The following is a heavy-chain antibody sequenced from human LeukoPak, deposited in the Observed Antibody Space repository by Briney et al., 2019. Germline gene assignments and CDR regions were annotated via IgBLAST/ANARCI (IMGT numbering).Heavy chain of an antibody. CDR3: ARASGSYWAGIGY. J-gene: IGHJ4*02. CDR2: ISYDGSNK. Sequence: GGSLRLSCAASVFTFSIYAMHGLRQAPGKGLEGVAVISYDGSNKYYADSVEGRFTISRDNSKNTLYLQMNSLRAEDTAVYYCARASGSYWAGIGYWGQGTLVTVSS. D-gene: IGHD1-26*01. CDR1: VFTFSIYA. V-gene: IGHV3-30-3*01.